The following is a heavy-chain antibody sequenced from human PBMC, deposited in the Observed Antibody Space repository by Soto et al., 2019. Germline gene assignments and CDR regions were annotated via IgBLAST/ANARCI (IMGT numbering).Heavy chain of an antibody. CDR1: GFSISSYT. Sequence: EVQLVESGGGLVQPGGSLRLSCAASGFSISSYTMNWVHQAPGKGLEWVSYISTTSGTIYYADSVKGRFTISRDNARNSLYLQMNSLRAEDTAVYYCAGEGDYGDYYSRFDPWGQGTLVTVSS. CDR3: AGEGDYGDYYSRFDP. D-gene: IGHD4-17*01. V-gene: IGHV3-48*01. CDR2: ISTTSGTI. J-gene: IGHJ5*02.